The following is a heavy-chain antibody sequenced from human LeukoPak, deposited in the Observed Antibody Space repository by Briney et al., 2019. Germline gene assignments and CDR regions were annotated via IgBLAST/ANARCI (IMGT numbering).Heavy chain of an antibody. CDR3: ARSPHILTGENFDY. Sequence: ASVKASCKASGYSFTAYYMHWVRQAPGQGLEWMGWINPNSGGTNYAQKFQGRVTMTRDTSITTAYMEMSRLRSDDTALYHCARSPHILTGENFDYWGQGTLVTVSS. CDR1: GYSFTAYY. J-gene: IGHJ4*02. V-gene: IGHV1-2*02. D-gene: IGHD3-9*01. CDR2: INPNSGGT.